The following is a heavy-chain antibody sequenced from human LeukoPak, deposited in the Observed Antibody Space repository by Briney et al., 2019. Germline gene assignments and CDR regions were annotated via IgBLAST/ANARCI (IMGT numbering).Heavy chain of an antibody. J-gene: IGHJ4*02. V-gene: IGHV1-18*01. CDR3: ARDPIRIVDTANDY. D-gene: IGHD5-18*01. CDR1: GYTFTSYG. CDR2: ISAYNGNT. Sequence: GASVKVSCKASGYTFTSYGISWVRQAPGQGLEWMGWISAYNGNTNYAQKLQGRVTMTTDTSTSTAYMELRSLRSDDTAVYYCARDPIRIVDTANDYWGQGTLVTVSS.